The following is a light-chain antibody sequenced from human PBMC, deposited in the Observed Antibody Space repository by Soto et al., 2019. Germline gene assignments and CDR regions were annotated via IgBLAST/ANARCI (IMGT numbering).Light chain of an antibody. V-gene: IGKV3-20*01. CDR1: QSVSSSY. Sequence: EIVLTQSPGTLSLSPGERATLSCTASQSVSSSYLAWYQQKPGQAPRLLIYGASSRATGIPDRFSGSGSGTDFTLTISRLEPEDFAVYYCQHYGSSRTFGQGTKVDIK. J-gene: IGKJ1*01. CDR3: QHYGSSRT. CDR2: GAS.